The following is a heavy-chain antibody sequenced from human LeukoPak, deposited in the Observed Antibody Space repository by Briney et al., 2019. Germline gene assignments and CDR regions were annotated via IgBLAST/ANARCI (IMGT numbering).Heavy chain of an antibody. CDR2: INHSGST. V-gene: IGHV4-34*01. Sequence: SETLSVTCAVYGGSFSGYYWSWIRQPPGNGLEWTGEINHSGSTNYNPSLKSRVTISVDTSKNQFSLKLSSVTAADTAVYYCARVHVHPGYYFDYWGQGTLVTVSS. J-gene: IGHJ4*02. D-gene: IGHD3-10*02. CDR1: GGSFSGYY. CDR3: ARVHVHPGYYFDY.